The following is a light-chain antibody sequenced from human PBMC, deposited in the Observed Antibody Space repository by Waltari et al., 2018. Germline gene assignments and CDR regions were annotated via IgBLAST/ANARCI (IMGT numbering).Light chain of an antibody. J-gene: IGLJ3*02. CDR1: SSDVGAYDY. Sequence: QSALTQPRSVSGSPGQSVTIPCTGTSSDVGAYDYVSWYQHYPGKAPKLIIYDVTKRPSGVPDRFSGSKSGNTASLTISGLQAEDEADYYCSSYAGRSLGVFGGGTKLTVL. CDR2: DVT. CDR3: SSYAGRSLGV. V-gene: IGLV2-11*01.